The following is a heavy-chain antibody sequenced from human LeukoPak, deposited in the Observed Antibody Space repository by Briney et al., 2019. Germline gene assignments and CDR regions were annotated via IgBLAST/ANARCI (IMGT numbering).Heavy chain of an antibody. CDR2: IYYTGST. CDR3: ARRGYYMDV. Sequence: SETLSLTCAVSGGSISRSGYSWSWIRQPPGKGLDWIAYIYYTGSTYYNPSLKSRVTISLDTSKNQFSLKLTSVTAADTAVYYCARRGYYMDVWGKGTTVTVSS. D-gene: IGHD3-16*01. J-gene: IGHJ6*03. CDR1: GGSISRSGYS. V-gene: IGHV4-30-4*07.